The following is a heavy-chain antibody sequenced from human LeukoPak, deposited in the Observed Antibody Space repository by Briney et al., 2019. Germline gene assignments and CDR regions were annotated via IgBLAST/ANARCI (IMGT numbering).Heavy chain of an antibody. D-gene: IGHD2-15*01. J-gene: IGHJ6*03. V-gene: IGHV4-59*01. CDR3: ARDSRISSRDYQYYMDV. CDR1: GGSISSDY. Sequence: SETLSLTCTVSGGSISSDYWSWIRQPPGKGPEWIGYIYYTGSTYYNTSLMSRVTISVDTSKNQFSLKLRSVTAADTAVYYCARDSRISSRDYQYYMDVWGKGTTVTVSS. CDR2: IYYTGST.